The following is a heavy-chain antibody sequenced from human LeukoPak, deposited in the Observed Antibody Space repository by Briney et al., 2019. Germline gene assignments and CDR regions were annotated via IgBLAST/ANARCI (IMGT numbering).Heavy chain of an antibody. CDR3: ARGPSNADIVVVPAAIGWFDP. CDR2: IYTSGST. Sequence: SSETLSLTCTVSGGSISSYYWSWIRQPAGKGLEWIGRIYTSGSTNYNPSLKSRVTMSVDTSKNQFSLKLSSVTAADTAVYYCARGPSNADIVVVPAAIGWFDPWGQGTLVTVSS. CDR1: GGSISSYY. V-gene: IGHV4-4*07. D-gene: IGHD2-2*01. J-gene: IGHJ5*02.